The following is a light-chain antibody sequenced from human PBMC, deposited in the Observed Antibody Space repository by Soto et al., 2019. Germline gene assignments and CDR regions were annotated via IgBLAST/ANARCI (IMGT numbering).Light chain of an antibody. CDR3: QQLNNYPST. J-gene: IGKJ4*01. V-gene: IGKV1-5*01. CDR2: DAS. Sequence: DIQMTQSPSTLSASVGDRVIITCRASQSLSGWLAWYQQKPGKAPKLLIYDASSLESGVPSRFSGSGSGTDFTLTINSLQPEDFATYFCQQLNNYPSTFGGGTKVDIK. CDR1: QSLSGW.